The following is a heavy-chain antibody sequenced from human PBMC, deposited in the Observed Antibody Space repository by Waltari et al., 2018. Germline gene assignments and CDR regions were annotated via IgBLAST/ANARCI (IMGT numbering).Heavy chain of an antibody. V-gene: IGHV4-38-2*02. CDR3: AREAGSGIDWYHDY. Sequence: QMQESGPELVKPSETLSLMCSVSDFSISSGFYWGWLRQSPGKGLEWIGSISDSGTTSSNPALQSRVTISIDTSKNLFSLKLGSVTAADTAVFYCAREAGSGIDWYHDYWGQGILVTVSS. CDR2: ISDSGTT. D-gene: IGHD3-9*01. J-gene: IGHJ4*02. CDR1: DFSISSGFY.